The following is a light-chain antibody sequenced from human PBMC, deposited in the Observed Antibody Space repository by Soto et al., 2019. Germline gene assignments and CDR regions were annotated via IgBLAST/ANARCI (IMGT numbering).Light chain of an antibody. J-gene: IGKJ1*01. V-gene: IGKV3-11*01. Sequence: EIVLRQSPDTLSLSPGERATLSCRASQSVSSYLAWYQQKPGQAPRLLIYDASNRAAGIAARFSGSGSGTDFTLTISNLEPEDFAVYYCQQSNNWPWTFGQGTKVDIK. CDR3: QQSNNWPWT. CDR1: QSVSSY. CDR2: DAS.